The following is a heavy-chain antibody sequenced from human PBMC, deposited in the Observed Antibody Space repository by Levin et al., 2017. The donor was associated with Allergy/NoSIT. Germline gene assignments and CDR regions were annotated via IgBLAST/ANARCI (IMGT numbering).Heavy chain of an antibody. CDR1: GGSFSAYY. Sequence: PSETLSLTCGVYGGSFSAYYWSWIRQPPGKGLEWIGEISHRGSTTYNPSLKSRVTISVDTSRNHFSLKLSSVTAADTAVYYCAVFAFRYGTFDIWGQGTVVTVSS. CDR2: ISHRGST. J-gene: IGHJ3*02. V-gene: IGHV4-34*01. D-gene: IGHD3-3*01. CDR3: AVFAFRYGTFDI.